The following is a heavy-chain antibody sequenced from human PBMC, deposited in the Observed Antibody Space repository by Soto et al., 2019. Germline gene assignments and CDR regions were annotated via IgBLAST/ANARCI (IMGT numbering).Heavy chain of an antibody. CDR3: ARGTRALITSFFAY. V-gene: IGHV4-30-2*06. CDR1: GDSITSGGYA. D-gene: IGHD1-20*01. Sequence: PSETLSLTCTVSGDSITSGGYAWTWIRQSPGKGLQSMGYIYPTGSSFYNPSLKSRVLLSVDTSKNQFSLKLNSVTAADTAVYYCARGTRALITSFFAYWGQGIQVTVS. J-gene: IGHJ4*02. CDR2: IYPTGSS.